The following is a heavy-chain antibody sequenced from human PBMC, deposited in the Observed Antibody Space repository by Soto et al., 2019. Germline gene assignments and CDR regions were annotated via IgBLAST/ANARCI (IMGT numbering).Heavy chain of an antibody. Sequence: QVQLVQSGAEVKKPGSSVKVSCKASGGTFSSYAISWVRQAPGQGLEWMGGIIPIFGTANYAQKFQGRVRITADESPSTAYMELSSLRSEDTAVYYCAGGERYCSGGSCYPGDFDYWGQGTLVTVSS. D-gene: IGHD2-15*01. CDR1: GGTFSSYA. J-gene: IGHJ4*02. V-gene: IGHV1-69*12. CDR2: IIPIFGTA. CDR3: AGGERYCSGGSCYPGDFDY.